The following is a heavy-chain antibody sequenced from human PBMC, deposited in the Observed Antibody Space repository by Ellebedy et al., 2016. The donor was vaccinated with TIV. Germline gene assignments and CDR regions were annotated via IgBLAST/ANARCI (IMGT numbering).Heavy chain of an antibody. D-gene: IGHD3-9*01. Sequence: SGPTLVKPTQTLTLTCTFSGFSLTTSGVGVGWIRQPPGKALAWLALIYWDEDRRYSPSLESRLTITKDMSKNQVVLTMTNMDPVDTATYYCAHRRGILTGSSFDYWGQGTLVTVSA. V-gene: IGHV2-5*02. CDR2: IYWDEDR. J-gene: IGHJ4*02. CDR3: AHRRGILTGSSFDY. CDR1: GFSLTTSGVG.